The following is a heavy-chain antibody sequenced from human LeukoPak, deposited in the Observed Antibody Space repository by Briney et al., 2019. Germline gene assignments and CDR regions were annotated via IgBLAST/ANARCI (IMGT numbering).Heavy chain of an antibody. D-gene: IGHD6-6*01. J-gene: IGHJ4*02. CDR3: AKAAVAARLNFDY. Sequence: PGGSLRLSCVASGFTFSSYAMSWVRQAPGKGLEWVSTISGGSGGNTYYADSVKGRFTISRDNSKNTLYLQMNSLRAEDAAVYYCAKAAVAARLNFDYWGQGTLVTVSS. V-gene: IGHV3-23*01. CDR2: ISGGSGGNT. CDR1: GFTFSSYA.